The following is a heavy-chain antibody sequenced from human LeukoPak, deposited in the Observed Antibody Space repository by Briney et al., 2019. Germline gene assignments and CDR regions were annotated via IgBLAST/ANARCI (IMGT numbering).Heavy chain of an antibody. CDR1: GFTFSSYS. CDR2: ISGSGGST. J-gene: IGHJ6*02. CDR3: YSSGAGAFWYYYGMDV. Sequence: GGSLRLSCAASGFTFSSYSMNWVRQAPGKGLEWVSAISGSGGSTYYADSVKGRFTISRDNPKNTLYLQMNSLRAEDTAVYYCYSSGAGAFWYYYGMDVWGQGTTVTVSS. V-gene: IGHV3-23*01. D-gene: IGHD6-19*01.